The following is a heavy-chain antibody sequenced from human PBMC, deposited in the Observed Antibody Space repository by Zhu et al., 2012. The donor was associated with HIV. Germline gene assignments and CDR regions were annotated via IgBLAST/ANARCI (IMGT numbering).Heavy chain of an antibody. V-gene: IGHV1-2*02. CDR3: ARDGTYGFGDYPDY. J-gene: IGHJ4*02. D-gene: IGHD3-10*01. Sequence: QVQLVQSGAEVKKPGASVKVSCKASGYTFNGYYIHWMRQAPGQGLEWMGWINPNSGGTDYAQKFQGRVTMTRDTSINTAYMELSSLRSDDTAVYYCARDGTYGFGDYPDYWGQGTLVTVSS. CDR1: GYTFNGYY. CDR2: INPNSGGT.